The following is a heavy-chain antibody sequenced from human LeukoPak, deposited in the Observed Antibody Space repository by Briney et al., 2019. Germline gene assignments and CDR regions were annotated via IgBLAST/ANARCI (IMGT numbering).Heavy chain of an antibody. CDR3: ARQGYDYVWGGQKSYFDY. CDR1: GGSISSRGYY. D-gene: IGHD3-16*01. J-gene: IGHJ4*02. Sequence: PSETLSLTCTVSGGSISSRGYYWGWMPQPQGKGLEWIGNINYSGSTYYTPSHKSRVTISVDTSKNQFSLKLSSVTAADTAVYYCARQGYDYVWGGQKSYFDYWGQGTLVTVSS. V-gene: IGHV4-39*01. CDR2: INYSGST.